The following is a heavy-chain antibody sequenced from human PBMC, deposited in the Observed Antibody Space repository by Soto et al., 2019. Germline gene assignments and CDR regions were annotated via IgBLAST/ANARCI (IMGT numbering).Heavy chain of an antibody. CDR2: FVVGSGNT. Sequence: SVKVSCKASGYTFTSYAMQWVRQARGQRLEWIGLFVVGSGNTNYAQKFQERVTITRDMSTSTAYMELSSLRSEDTAVYYCAADTLRSRGGYYYYGMDVWGQGTTVTVSS. CDR1: GYTFTSYA. V-gene: IGHV1-58*02. J-gene: IGHJ6*02. D-gene: IGHD3-10*01. CDR3: AADTLRSRGGYYYYGMDV.